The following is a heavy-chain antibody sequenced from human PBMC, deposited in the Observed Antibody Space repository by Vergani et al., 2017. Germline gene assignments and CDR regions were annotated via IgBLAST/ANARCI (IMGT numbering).Heavy chain of an antibody. CDR3: ARDAIAAAGNKAFDI. J-gene: IGHJ3*02. Sequence: EVQLVESGGGLVKPGGSLRLSCAASGFTFSSYSMNWVRQAPGKGLEWVSSISSSSSYIYYADSVKGRFTISRDNAKNSLYLQMNSLRAEDTAVYYCARDAIAAAGNKAFDIWGQGTMVTVSS. D-gene: IGHD6-13*01. CDR2: ISSSSSYI. CDR1: GFTFSSYS. V-gene: IGHV3-21*01.